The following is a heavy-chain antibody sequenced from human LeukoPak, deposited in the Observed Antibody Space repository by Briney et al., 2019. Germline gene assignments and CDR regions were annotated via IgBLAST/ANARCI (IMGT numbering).Heavy chain of an antibody. Sequence: GGSLRLSCAASGFGFSSYRMNWVRQAPGKGLEWVSSVSNSGDYIHYADSVKGRFTISRDNAKNSLYLQMNSLRAEDTAVYYCARGGRWELPRPYAFDIWGQGTMVTVSS. CDR3: ARGGRWELPRPYAFDI. CDR2: VSNSGDYI. J-gene: IGHJ3*02. CDR1: GFGFSSYR. V-gene: IGHV3-21*04. D-gene: IGHD1-26*01.